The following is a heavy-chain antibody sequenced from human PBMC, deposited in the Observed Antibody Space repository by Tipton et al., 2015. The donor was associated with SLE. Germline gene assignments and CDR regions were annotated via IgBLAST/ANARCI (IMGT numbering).Heavy chain of an antibody. D-gene: IGHD3-3*01. J-gene: IGHJ4*02. V-gene: IGHV3-30*04. CDR1: GFTFSGYA. CDR2: ISYDGSNK. Sequence: SLRLSCAASGFTFSGYAMHWVRQAPGKGLEWVAVISYDGSNKYYADSVKGRFTISRDNSKNTLYLQMNSLRPEDTAVYYCARVTTIFGDWGQGTLVAVSS. CDR3: ARVTTIFGD.